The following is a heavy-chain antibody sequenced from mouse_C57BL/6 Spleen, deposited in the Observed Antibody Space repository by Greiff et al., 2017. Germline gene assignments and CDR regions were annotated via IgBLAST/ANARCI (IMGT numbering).Heavy chain of an antibody. J-gene: IGHJ2*01. Sequence: QLQQSGAELVRPGTSVKVSCKASGYAFTNYLIEWVKQRPGQGLEWIGVINPGSGGTNYNEKFKGKATLTADKSSSTAYMQLSSLTSEDSAVYFCARSAQAFDYWGQGTTLTVSS. CDR1: GYAFTNYL. CDR2: INPGSGGT. CDR3: ARSAQAFDY. D-gene: IGHD3-2*02. V-gene: IGHV1-54*01.